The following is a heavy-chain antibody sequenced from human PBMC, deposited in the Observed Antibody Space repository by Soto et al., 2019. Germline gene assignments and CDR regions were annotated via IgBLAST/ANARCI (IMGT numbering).Heavy chain of an antibody. J-gene: IGHJ4*02. D-gene: IGHD5-12*01. CDR1: GGSFSGYY. CDR3: ARGNRGYDWGMILAGPRTLDY. V-gene: IGHV4-34*01. CDR2: INHSVST. Sequence: QVQLQQWGAGLLKPSETLSLTCAVSGGSFSGYYWSWIRQPPGKGLEWIGEINHSVSTNYNPSLKSRVTISGDTAKHQFSLKLSPVTAADTAVYYCARGNRGYDWGMILAGPRTLDYWGQGTLVTVSS.